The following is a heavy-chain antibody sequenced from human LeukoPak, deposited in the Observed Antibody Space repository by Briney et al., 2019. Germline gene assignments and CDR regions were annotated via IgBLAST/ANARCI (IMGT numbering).Heavy chain of an antibody. CDR3: ARVRDGYNSSPKFYYYYYMDV. D-gene: IGHD5-24*01. CDR2: IYYSGST. Sequence: PSETLSLTCTVSGGSISSYYWSWIRQPPGKGLEWIGYIYYSGSTNYNPSLKSRVTISVDTSKNQFSLKLSSVTAADTAMYYCARVRDGYNSSPKFYYYYYMDVWGKGTTVTVSS. J-gene: IGHJ6*03. CDR1: GGSISSYY. V-gene: IGHV4-59*01.